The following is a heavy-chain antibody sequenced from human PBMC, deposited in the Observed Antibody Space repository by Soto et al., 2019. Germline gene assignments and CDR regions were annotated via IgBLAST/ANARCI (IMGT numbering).Heavy chain of an antibody. CDR2: ISWNSGSI. J-gene: IGHJ6*03. D-gene: IGHD5-18*01. Sequence: PGGSLGLSCAASGFTFDDYAMHWVRQAPGKGLEWVSGISWNSGSIGYADSVKGRFTISRDNAKNSLYLQMNSLRAEDTALYYCAKGLRDTAMGNYYYMDAWGKGTTVTVSS. CDR3: AKGLRDTAMGNYYYMDA. CDR1: GFTFDDYA. V-gene: IGHV3-9*01.